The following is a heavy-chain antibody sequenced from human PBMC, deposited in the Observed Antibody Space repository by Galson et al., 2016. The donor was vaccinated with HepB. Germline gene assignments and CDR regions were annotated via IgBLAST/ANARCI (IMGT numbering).Heavy chain of an antibody. D-gene: IGHD4-17*01. Sequence: QSGAEVKKPGESLKISCKGSGHSFTSYWIGWVRQMPGKGLEWMGIIYPGDSDTRYSPSFQGQVTISADKSISTAYLQRSSLKASDTAMYYCARHAATVTTSDYYFDYWGQGTLVTVSS. CDR3: ARHAATVTTSDYYFDY. J-gene: IGHJ4*02. V-gene: IGHV5-51*01. CDR1: GHSFTSYW. CDR2: IYPGDSDT.